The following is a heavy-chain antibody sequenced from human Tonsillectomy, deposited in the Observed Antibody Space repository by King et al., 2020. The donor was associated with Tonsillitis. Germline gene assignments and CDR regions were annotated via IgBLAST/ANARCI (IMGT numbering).Heavy chain of an antibody. V-gene: IGHV3-7*01. CDR3: ARFSIPNAFDI. CDR1: GFTFSSYW. Sequence: VQLVESGGGLVQPGGSLRLSCAASGFTFSSYWMSWVRQAPGKGLEWVANIKQDGSEKYYVDSVKGRFTISSDNAKNSLYLQMNSLRAEDTAVYYCARFSIPNAFDIWGQGTMVTVSS. J-gene: IGHJ3*02. CDR2: IKQDGSEK. D-gene: IGHD2-2*02.